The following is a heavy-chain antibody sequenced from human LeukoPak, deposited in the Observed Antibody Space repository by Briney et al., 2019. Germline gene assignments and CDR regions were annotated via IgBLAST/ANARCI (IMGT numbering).Heavy chain of an antibody. Sequence: PSETLSLTCAVSGGSISSSNWWSWVRQPPGKGLEWIGEIYHSGSTNYNPSLKSRVTISVDKSKNQFSLKLSSVTAADTAVYYCARGVTTVVTSAFDIWGQGTMVTVSS. CDR3: ARGVTTVVTSAFDI. V-gene: IGHV4-4*02. J-gene: IGHJ3*02. D-gene: IGHD4-23*01. CDR1: GGSISSSNW. CDR2: IYHSGST.